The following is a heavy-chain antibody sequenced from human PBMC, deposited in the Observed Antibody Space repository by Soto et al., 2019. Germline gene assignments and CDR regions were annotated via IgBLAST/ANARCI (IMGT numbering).Heavy chain of an antibody. J-gene: IGHJ5*02. D-gene: IGHD2-15*01. CDR2: MYAGGTT. CDR3: AREFRDGSNTRLAFDP. CDR1: GFTVSSSY. V-gene: IGHV3-66*01. Sequence: EMQLVESGEGLVQPGGSPRLSCAASGFTVSSSYMTWVRQAPGKGLEWVSVMYAGGTTYYADSVKGRFTFSRDNSKNMLYLQMNNLRADDTAVYYCAREFRDGSNTRLAFDPWGQGALVTVSS.